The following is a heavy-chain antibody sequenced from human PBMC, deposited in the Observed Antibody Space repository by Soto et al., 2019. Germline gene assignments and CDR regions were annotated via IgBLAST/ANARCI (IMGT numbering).Heavy chain of an antibody. Sequence: QVTLKESGPVLVKPTETLTLTCTVSGFSLSNARMGVSWLRQPPGKALEWLAHIFSNDEKSYSTSLKSRLTISKDTSKSQVVLTMTNMDPVDTATYYGARIDNYYDSSGYYLNLEPWGQGTLVTVSS. CDR1: GFSLSNARMG. CDR2: IFSNDEK. V-gene: IGHV2-26*01. D-gene: IGHD3-22*01. J-gene: IGHJ5*02. CDR3: ARIDNYYDSSGYYLNLEP.